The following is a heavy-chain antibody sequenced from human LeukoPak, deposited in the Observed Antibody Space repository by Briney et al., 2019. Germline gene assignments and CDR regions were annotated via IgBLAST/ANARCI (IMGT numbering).Heavy chain of an antibody. CDR3: ARDKRLLVRWGFDP. CDR1: GFTFSRHG. CDR2: IYHSGST. V-gene: IGHV4-4*02. D-gene: IGHD3-10*01. J-gene: IGHJ5*02. Sequence: GSLRLSCAASGFTFSRHGMHWVRQPPGKGLEWIGEIYHSGSTNYNPSLKSRVTISVDKSKNQFSLKLSSVTAADTAVYYCARDKRLLVRWGFDPWGQGTLVTVSS.